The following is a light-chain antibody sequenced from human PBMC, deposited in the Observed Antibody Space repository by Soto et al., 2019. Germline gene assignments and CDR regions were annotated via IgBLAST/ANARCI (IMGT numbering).Light chain of an antibody. CDR3: QQYGSAPFT. J-gene: IGKJ3*01. V-gene: IGKV3-20*01. Sequence: EILLTQSPGTLSLSPGERATLSCRASQSVASRHLAWYRQKPGQTPRLLIYDASRGATGIPDRISGSGSGTDFTLTISRLEPEDFGVDYCQQYGSAPFTFGPGTKVDIK. CDR1: QSVASRH. CDR2: DAS.